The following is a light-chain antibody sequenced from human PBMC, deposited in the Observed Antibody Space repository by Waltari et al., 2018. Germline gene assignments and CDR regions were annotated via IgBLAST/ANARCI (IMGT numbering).Light chain of an antibody. Sequence: QSALTQTASVSGSPGQSITISCTSASCDFGSSTSVSWYQQPPGRAPKLLTSDVSDRPSGISNRFSASKSGNTASLAISNLQADDEADYYCSSSTGYSLVFGGGTKLTVL. J-gene: IGLJ2*01. CDR3: SSSTGYSLV. CDR2: DVS. CDR1: SCDFGSSTS. V-gene: IGLV2-14*03.